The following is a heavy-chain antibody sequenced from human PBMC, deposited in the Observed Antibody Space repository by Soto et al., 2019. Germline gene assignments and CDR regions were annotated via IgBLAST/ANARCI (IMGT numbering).Heavy chain of an antibody. D-gene: IGHD6-6*01. CDR2: IGTAGDT. CDR1: GFTFSSYD. CDR3: ARADSSSSTWGAFDI. V-gene: IGHV3-13*01. J-gene: IGHJ3*02. Sequence: RGSLRLSCAASGFTFSSYDMHWVRQATGKGLEWVSAIGTAGDTYYPGSVKGRFTISRENAKNSLYLQMNSLRAGDTAVYYCARADSSSSTWGAFDIWGQGTMVTVSS.